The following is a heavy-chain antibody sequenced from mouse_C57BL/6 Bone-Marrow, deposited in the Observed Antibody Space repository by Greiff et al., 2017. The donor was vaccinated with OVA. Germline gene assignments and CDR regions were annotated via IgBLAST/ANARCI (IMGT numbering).Heavy chain of an antibody. CDR1: GFTFSSYA. Sequence: EVMLVESGGGLVKPGGSLKLSCAASGFTFSSYAMSWVRQTPEKRLEWVATISDGGSYTYYPDNVKGRFTISRDNAKNNLYLQMSHLKSEDTAMYYCARDGGFWYFDVWGTGTTVTVSS. CDR3: ARDGGFWYFDV. V-gene: IGHV5-4*01. CDR2: ISDGGSYT. J-gene: IGHJ1*03.